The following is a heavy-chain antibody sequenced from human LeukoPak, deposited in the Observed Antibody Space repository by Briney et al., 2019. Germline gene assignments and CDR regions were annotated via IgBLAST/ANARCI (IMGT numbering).Heavy chain of an antibody. Sequence: ASVKVSCKASGYTFTGYYMHRVRQAPGQGLKGMGWINPNSGGTNYAQKFQGRVTMTRDTSISTTYMELSRLRSDDTAVYYCARGKLTMVRGVNAFDIWGQGTMVTVSS. V-gene: IGHV1-2*02. CDR1: GYTFTGYY. J-gene: IGHJ3*02. D-gene: IGHD3-10*01. CDR3: ARGKLTMVRGVNAFDI. CDR2: INPNSGGT.